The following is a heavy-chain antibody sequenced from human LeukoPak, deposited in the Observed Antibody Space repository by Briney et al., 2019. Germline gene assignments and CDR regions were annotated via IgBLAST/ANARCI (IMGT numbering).Heavy chain of an antibody. V-gene: IGHV1-69*13. J-gene: IGHJ5*02. Sequence: SVKVSCKASGGTFSSYAISWVRQAPGQGLEWMGGIIPIFGTANYAQKFQGRVTITADESTSAAYMELSSLRSEDTAVYYCARLSVPAAINWFDPWGQGTLVTVSS. CDR3: ARLSVPAAINWFDP. D-gene: IGHD2-2*01. CDR1: GGTFSSYA. CDR2: IIPIFGTA.